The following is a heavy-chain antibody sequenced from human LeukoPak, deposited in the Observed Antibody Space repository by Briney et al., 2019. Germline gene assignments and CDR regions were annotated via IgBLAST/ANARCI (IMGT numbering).Heavy chain of an antibody. Sequence: PSETLSLTCTVSGVSISSYYWSWIRQPPGKGLEWIGYSYYIGITSYNPPLKSRVTISVDTSKNQFSLKLSSVTAADTAVYYCARDREGSTNFDYWGQGTLVTVSS. CDR3: ARDREGSTNFDY. V-gene: IGHV4-59*01. D-gene: IGHD1-26*01. CDR1: GVSISSYY. J-gene: IGHJ4*02. CDR2: SYYIGIT.